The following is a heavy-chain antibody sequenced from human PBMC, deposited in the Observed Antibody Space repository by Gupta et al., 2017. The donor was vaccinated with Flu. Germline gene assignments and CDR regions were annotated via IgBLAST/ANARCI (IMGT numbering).Heavy chain of an antibody. V-gene: IGHV3-13*01. J-gene: IGHJ4*02. CDR2: IDIDGDT. CDR3: VRASRGPLDY. CDR1: GSTYSNYD. D-gene: IGHD1-1*01. Sequence: EVRLVESGGGLVQRGGSLSLSCAASGSTYSNYDMHWVRQATGRGLEWVSTIDIDGDTYYSDSVKGRFTISREDGKNSLYLQMNSLRAGDMAVYYCVRASRGPLDYWGQGTLVTVSA.